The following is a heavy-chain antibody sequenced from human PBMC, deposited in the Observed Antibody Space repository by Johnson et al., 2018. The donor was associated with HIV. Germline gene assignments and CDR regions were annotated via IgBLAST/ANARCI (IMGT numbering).Heavy chain of an antibody. CDR1: GISFSSYA. Sequence: VQLVESGGGLVQPGGSLRLSCAASGISFSSYAMSWVRQAPGKGLEWVSAISDSGGSTYYADSVKGRFTISRDNSKNTLYLQMNSLRTEDTAVYCCVRGHGGPDPYDVSDIWGQGTMVTVSS. J-gene: IGHJ3*02. CDR2: ISDSGGST. D-gene: IGHD4-23*01. CDR3: VRGHGGPDPYDVSDI. V-gene: IGHV3-23*04.